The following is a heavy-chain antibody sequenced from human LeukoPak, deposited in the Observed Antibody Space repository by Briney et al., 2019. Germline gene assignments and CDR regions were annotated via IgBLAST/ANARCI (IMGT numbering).Heavy chain of an antibody. CDR1: GGSLRGYY. Sequence: SETLSLTCAVYGGSLRGYYWTWIRQPPGKGLEWIGESNHNVRTNYHPSLKNRLTILIDTSKNKFSLKLTSLAAADTAVYYCARAGGGVEWFAPWGQGTLVTVSS. V-gene: IGHV4-34*01. D-gene: IGHD2-8*02. J-gene: IGHJ5*02. CDR3: ARAGGGVEWFAP. CDR2: SNHNVRT.